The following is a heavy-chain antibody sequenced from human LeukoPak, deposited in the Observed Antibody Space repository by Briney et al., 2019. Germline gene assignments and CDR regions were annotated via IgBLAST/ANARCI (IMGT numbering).Heavy chain of an antibody. V-gene: IGHV3-23*01. J-gene: IGHJ4*02. D-gene: IGHD2-2*01. CDR2: ITDTGSST. CDR1: GLTFRNSA. Sequence: GGSLRLSCVASGLTFRNSAMTWVRQAPGKGLEWVSIITDTGSSTFYADSVKGRFTISRDTSINTLYLQMNSLGVDDTAVYYCATVGGSCASSNCYAYFDYWGQGTLVTVSS. CDR3: ATVGGSCASSNCYAYFDY.